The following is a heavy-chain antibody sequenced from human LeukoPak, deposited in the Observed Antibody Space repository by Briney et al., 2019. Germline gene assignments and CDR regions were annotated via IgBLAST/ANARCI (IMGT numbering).Heavy chain of an antibody. J-gene: IGHJ4*02. Sequence: PGGSLRLSCAASGFTFSSYSMNWVRQAPGKGLEWVSSISSSSSYIYYADSVKGRFTISRDNAKNSLYLQMNSLRAEDTAVYYCTTEYLAVTTNEPDYWGQGTLVTVSS. D-gene: IGHD4-17*01. CDR3: TTEYLAVTTNEPDY. CDR2: ISSSSSYI. V-gene: IGHV3-21*01. CDR1: GFTFSSYS.